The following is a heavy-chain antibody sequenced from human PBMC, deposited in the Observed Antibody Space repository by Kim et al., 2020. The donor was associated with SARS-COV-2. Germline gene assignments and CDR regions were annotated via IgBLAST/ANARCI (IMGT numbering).Heavy chain of an antibody. V-gene: IGHV3-7*01. CDR1: GFTFSTYW. J-gene: IGHJ4*02. CDR2: INQDGGEK. CDR3: ASDCSSPY. Sequence: GGSLRLSCAASGFTFSTYWMSWVRQAPGKGLEWVANINQDGGEKYYVDSAKGRFTISRDNAKNSLYLQMNSLRAGDTALYYCASDCSSPYWGQGTLVTVSS. D-gene: IGHD6-6*01.